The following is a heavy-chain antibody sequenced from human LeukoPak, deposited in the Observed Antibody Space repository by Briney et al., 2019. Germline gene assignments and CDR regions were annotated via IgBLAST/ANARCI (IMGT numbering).Heavy chain of an antibody. CDR2: IKPDGSEI. Sequence: GGSLRLSCEASGFSFSRYWMSWVRQAPVRGLEWVANIKPDGSEIYYVDSVKGRFTISRDNAKNAVYLHMNSLRPEDTAVYYCARDNYYGSGSYFDYWGQGILVTVSS. J-gene: IGHJ4*02. V-gene: IGHV3-7*03. CDR3: ARDNYYGSGSYFDY. D-gene: IGHD3-10*01. CDR1: GFSFSRYW.